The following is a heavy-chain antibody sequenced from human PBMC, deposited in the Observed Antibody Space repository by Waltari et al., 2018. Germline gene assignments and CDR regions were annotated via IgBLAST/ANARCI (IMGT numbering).Heavy chain of an antibody. CDR3: ARDGYSSSWAD. D-gene: IGHD6-13*01. Sequence: QVQLVQSGAEVKKPGSSVKVSCKASGGTFRTYAISWVRQDTGQGLEWMGGIIPIFGTANYAQKFQGRVTITADESTSTAYMELSSLRSEDTAVYYCARDGYSSSWADWGQGTLVTVSS. J-gene: IGHJ4*02. V-gene: IGHV1-69*12. CDR2: IIPIFGTA. CDR1: GGTFRTYA.